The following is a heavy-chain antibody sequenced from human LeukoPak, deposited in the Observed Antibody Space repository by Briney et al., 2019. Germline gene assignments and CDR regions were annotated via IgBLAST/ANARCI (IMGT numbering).Heavy chain of an antibody. Sequence: SVKVSCKASGGTFSSYAISWVRQAPGQRLEWMGGIIPIFGTAKYAQKFQGRVTITADKSTSTAYMELSSLRSEDTAVYYCARGGVTMALNWFDPWGQGTLVTVSS. D-gene: IGHD3-10*01. CDR2: IIPIFGTA. CDR1: GGTFSSYA. J-gene: IGHJ5*02. CDR3: ARGGVTMALNWFDP. V-gene: IGHV1-69*06.